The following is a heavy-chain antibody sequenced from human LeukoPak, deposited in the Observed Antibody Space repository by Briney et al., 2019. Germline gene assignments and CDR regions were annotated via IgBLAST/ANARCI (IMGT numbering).Heavy chain of an antibody. D-gene: IGHD2-15*01. J-gene: IGHJ4*02. CDR1: GFTLSSYD. Sequence: GGSLRLSCAASGFTLSSYDMHWVRQVTGKGLEWVSAIGVAGDTYYPGSVKGRFIITRENAKNSLYLQMNSLRVEDTAVYYCAKQLGYCSDGSCYFPYWGQGTLVTVSS. CDR2: IGVAGDT. V-gene: IGHV3-13*01. CDR3: AKQLGYCSDGSCYFPY.